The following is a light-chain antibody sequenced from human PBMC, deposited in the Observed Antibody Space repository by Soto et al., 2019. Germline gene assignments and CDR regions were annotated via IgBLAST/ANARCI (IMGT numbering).Light chain of an antibody. J-gene: IGKJ1*01. Sequence: DIQMTQSPSTLSASVGDRVTITCRASQSISVWLAWYQQKAGKAPNLLIYKASMLESGVPSRFSGSGPETEFTLTISGLQPGDSATYYCQQYNSYSPTFGQGTKVDIK. CDR2: KAS. CDR3: QQYNSYSPT. V-gene: IGKV1-5*03. CDR1: QSISVW.